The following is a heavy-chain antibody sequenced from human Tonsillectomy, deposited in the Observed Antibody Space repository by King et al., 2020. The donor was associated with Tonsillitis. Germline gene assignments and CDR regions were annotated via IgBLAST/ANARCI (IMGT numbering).Heavy chain of an antibody. CDR1: GYTFTSYG. Sequence: QLVQSGAEVKKPGASGKVSCKASGYTFTSYGISGVRQAPGRGREWMGWISGYTGNTNYTQKFQGRDTMTTDTSTSTAYMDLRSLRSDDTDVYYCARAEGASLENYYYYGMDVWGQGTTVTVSS. CDR2: ISGYTGNT. D-gene: IGHD2-2*01. CDR3: ARAEGASLENYYYYGMDV. J-gene: IGHJ6*02. V-gene: IGHV1-18*04.